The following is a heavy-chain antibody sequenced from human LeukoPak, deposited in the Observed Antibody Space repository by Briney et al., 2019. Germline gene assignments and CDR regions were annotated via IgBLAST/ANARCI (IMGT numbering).Heavy chain of an antibody. J-gene: IGHJ4*02. V-gene: IGHV1-8*01. Sequence: ASVKVSCKASGYTFTSYDINWVRQAPGQGLEWMGWMNPNSGNTGYAQKFQGRVTMTRNTSISTAYMELSSLRSEDTAVYYCARDCSSTSCYMGDYWGQGTLVTVSS. CDR1: GYTFTSYD. CDR2: MNPNSGNT. CDR3: ARDCSSTSCYMGDY. D-gene: IGHD2-2*02.